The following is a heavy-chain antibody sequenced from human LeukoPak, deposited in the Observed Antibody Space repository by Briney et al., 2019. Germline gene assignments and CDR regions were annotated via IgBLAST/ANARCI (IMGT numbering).Heavy chain of an antibody. D-gene: IGHD5-12*01. CDR3: ARTGGYSGYGYDSSGPFDY. CDR2: IYYSGST. CDR1: GGSISSSSYY. J-gene: IGHJ4*02. V-gene: IGHV4-39*07. Sequence: SETLSLTCTVSGGSISSSSYYWGWIRQPPGKGLEWIGSIYYSGSTNYNPSLKSRVTISVDTSKNQFSLKLSSVTAADTAVYYCARTGGYSGYGYDSSGPFDYWGQGTLVTVSS.